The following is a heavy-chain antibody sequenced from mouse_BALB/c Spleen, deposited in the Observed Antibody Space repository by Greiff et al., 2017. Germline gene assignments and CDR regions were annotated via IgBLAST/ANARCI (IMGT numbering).Heavy chain of an antibody. J-gene: IGHJ4*01. CDR3: ARYVRAYDDVYAMDC. V-gene: IGHV1-4*01. D-gene: IGHD2-4*01. CDR2: INPSSGYT. CDR1: GYTFTSYT. Sequence: VQLQQSGAELARPGASVKMSCKASGYTFTSYTMHWVKQRPGQGLEWIGYINPSSGYTNYNQKFKDKATLTADKSSSTAYMQLSSLTSEDSAVYYCARYVRAYDDVYAMDCWGEGTAVTVSS.